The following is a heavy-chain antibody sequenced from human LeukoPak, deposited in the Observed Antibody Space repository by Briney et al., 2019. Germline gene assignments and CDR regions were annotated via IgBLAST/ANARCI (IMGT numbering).Heavy chain of an antibody. J-gene: IGHJ4*02. D-gene: IGHD3-10*01. Sequence: ASVEVSCKASGYTFTGYYMHWVRQAPGQGLEWMGWINPNSGGTNYAQKFQGWVTMTRDTSISTAYMELSRLRSDDTAVYYCARGPMVRGVITHFLDYWGQGTLVTVSS. V-gene: IGHV1-2*04. CDR3: ARGPMVRGVITHFLDY. CDR2: INPNSGGT. CDR1: GYTFTGYY.